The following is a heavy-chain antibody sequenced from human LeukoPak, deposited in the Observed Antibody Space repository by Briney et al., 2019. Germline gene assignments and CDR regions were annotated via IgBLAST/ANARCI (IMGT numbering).Heavy chain of an antibody. J-gene: IGHJ4*02. CDR1: GYSITDLS. Sequence: GASVKVSCKVSGYSITDLSTHWVRQAPGKRLKWMGGFDPGSGGIIYEQKFQDRVTMTEDTSTDTAYMELSSLRSEDTALYYCATGTHYDLLPFWGQGTLVTVSS. CDR2: FDPGSGGI. D-gene: IGHD3-9*01. V-gene: IGHV1-24*01. CDR3: ATGTHYDLLPF.